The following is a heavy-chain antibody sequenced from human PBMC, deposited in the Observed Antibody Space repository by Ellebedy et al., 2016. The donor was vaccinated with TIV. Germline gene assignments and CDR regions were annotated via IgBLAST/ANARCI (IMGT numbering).Heavy chain of an antibody. CDR1: GHTFTSDG. Sequence: AASVKVSCKASGHTFTSDGFVWVRQAPGQGLEWMGWLNPYNGNTNYAKSFQGRVTMTTDTSTNTAYLDLRSLRPDDTAVYYCARGITGPVDLGYWGQGTLVTVSS. V-gene: IGHV1-18*04. CDR2: LNPYNGNT. D-gene: IGHD1-1*01. J-gene: IGHJ4*02. CDR3: ARGITGPVDLGY.